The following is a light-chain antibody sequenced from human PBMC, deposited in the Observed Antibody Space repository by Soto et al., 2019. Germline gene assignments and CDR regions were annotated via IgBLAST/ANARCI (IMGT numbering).Light chain of an antibody. CDR3: QQYGTSEII. Sequence: EFFLTQSPGTLSLSPGERATLPFRASQSLTNIFIAWYQQRPGQAPRLLIYDTSSRASGIPDRFSGSGSGTDFTLTISRLETEDFAVFYCQQYGTSEIIFGQGTRLEIK. CDR1: QSLTNIF. CDR2: DTS. V-gene: IGKV3-20*01. J-gene: IGKJ5*01.